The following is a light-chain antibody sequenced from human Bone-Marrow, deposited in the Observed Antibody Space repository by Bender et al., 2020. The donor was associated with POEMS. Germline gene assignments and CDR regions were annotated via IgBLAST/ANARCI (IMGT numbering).Light chain of an antibody. J-gene: IGLJ3*02. CDR1: YNDVGAYNY. V-gene: IGLV2-11*01. CDR2: DVT. Sequence: QSALTQPASVSGSPGQSVSISCTGSYNDVGAYNYVSWYQLRPGKAPKLVIFDVTKTPSGVPGRFSGSKSGNTASLTISGLQAEDEADYYCCSYADGPWVFGGGTKLTVL. CDR3: CSYADGPWV.